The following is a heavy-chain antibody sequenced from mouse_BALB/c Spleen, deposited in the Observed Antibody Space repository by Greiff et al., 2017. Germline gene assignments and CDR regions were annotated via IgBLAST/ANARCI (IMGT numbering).Heavy chain of an antibody. D-gene: IGHD1-2*01. CDR2: IYPGDGST. CDR1: GYTFTSYD. Sequence: QVQLQQSGPELVKPGASVKISCKASGYTFTSYDINWVKQRPGQGLEWIGWIYPGDGSTKYNEKFKGKATLTADKSSSTAYMQLSSLTSENSAVYYCARATATGSLDYWGQGTSVTVSS. CDR3: ARATATGSLDY. J-gene: IGHJ4*01. V-gene: IGHV1S56*01.